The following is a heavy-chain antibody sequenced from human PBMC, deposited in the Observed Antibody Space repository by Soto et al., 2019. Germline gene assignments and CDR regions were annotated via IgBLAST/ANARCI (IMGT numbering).Heavy chain of an antibody. Sequence: LSLTCAVYGGSFSGYYWSWIRQPPGKGLEWIGEINHSGSTNYNPSLKSRVTISVDTSKNQFSLKVSSVTAADTAVYYCARGQDSSSWLPDYYYYGMDVWGQGTTVTVSS. D-gene: IGHD6-13*01. CDR3: ARGQDSSSWLPDYYYYGMDV. CDR1: GGSFSGYY. V-gene: IGHV4-34*01. CDR2: INHSGST. J-gene: IGHJ6*02.